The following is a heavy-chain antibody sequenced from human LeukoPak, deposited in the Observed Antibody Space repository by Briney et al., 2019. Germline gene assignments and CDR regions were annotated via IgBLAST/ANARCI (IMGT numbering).Heavy chain of an antibody. CDR3: ARRAKSGSYILSFDY. CDR1: GYTFTSYA. D-gene: IGHD1-26*01. Sequence: ASVKVSCKASGYTFTSYAMHWVRQAPGQRLEWMGWINAGNGNTKYSQKFQGRVTITRDTSASTAYMELSSLRSEDTAVYYCARRAKSGSYILSFDYWGQGTLVTVSS. J-gene: IGHJ4*02. CDR2: INAGNGNT. V-gene: IGHV1-3*01.